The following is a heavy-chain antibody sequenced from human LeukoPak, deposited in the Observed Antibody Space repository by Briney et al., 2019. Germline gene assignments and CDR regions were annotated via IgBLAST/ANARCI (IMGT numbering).Heavy chain of an antibody. Sequence: GGSLRLSCAAFGFTFSSYGMHWVRQAPGKGLEWVAVISYDGGNKYYADSVKGRFTISRDNSKNTLYLQMNSLRAEDTAVYYCAKDSVYSGSYQSYFDYWGQGTLVTVSS. D-gene: IGHD1-26*01. CDR2: ISYDGGNK. V-gene: IGHV3-30*18. CDR1: GFTFSSYG. CDR3: AKDSVYSGSYQSYFDY. J-gene: IGHJ4*02.